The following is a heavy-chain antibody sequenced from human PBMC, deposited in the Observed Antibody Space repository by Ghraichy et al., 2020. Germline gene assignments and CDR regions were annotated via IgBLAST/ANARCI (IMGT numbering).Heavy chain of an antibody. D-gene: IGHD3-22*01. CDR2: IYTSGGT. Sequence: SETLSLTCTVSGGSITSYYWSWIRQPAGKGLEWIGRIYTSGGTTYNPSLKSRVTMSVDTSKNQFSLKLRSVTAADTAVYYCARGLHYYDSSGYYSWFDPWGQRTLVTVSS. CDR1: GGSITSYY. V-gene: IGHV4-4*07. CDR3: ARGLHYYDSSGYYSWFDP. J-gene: IGHJ5*02.